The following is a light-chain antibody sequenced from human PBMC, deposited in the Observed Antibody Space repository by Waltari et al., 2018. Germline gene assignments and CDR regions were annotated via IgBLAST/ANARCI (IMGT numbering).Light chain of an antibody. Sequence: DAVMTQSPLSLPLTPGPPASMTCRPSQSLLHRNGNTYLSWFLQKPGQPPRRLIYEVSNRDSGVPDRFSGSGAGTDFTLKISRVEAEDVGVYYCMQGTHFPPYSFGRGTKVEIK. V-gene: IGKV2-30*02. CDR2: EVS. CDR3: MQGTHFPPYS. J-gene: IGKJ2*03. CDR1: QSLLHRNGNTY.